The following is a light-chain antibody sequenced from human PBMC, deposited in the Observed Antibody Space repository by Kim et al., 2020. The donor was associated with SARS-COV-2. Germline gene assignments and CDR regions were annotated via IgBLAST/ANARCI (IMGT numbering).Light chain of an antibody. J-gene: IGKJ1*01. V-gene: IGKV3-15*01. CDR1: QSVSSN. CDR3: QQYNNWPWT. Sequence: VSPRDTATLSCRASQSVSSNLAWYLQKPGQTPRLLIYGASTRATGIPARFSGSGSGTEFTLTISSLQSEDFAVYYCQQYNNWPWTFGQGTKVDIK. CDR2: GAS.